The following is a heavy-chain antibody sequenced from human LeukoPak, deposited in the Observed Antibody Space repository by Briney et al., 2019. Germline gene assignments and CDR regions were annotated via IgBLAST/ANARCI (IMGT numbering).Heavy chain of an antibody. CDR3: ARHPFAAHHRVDY. V-gene: IGHV4-39*01. Sequence: SETLSLTCTVSGDSIRRDNYYWGWIRQPPGKGLEWMGSIYYSGSTYYNPSLKSRVTMSVDTSKNQFSLKLTPVTAADTAVYHCARHPFAAHHRVDYWGQGTLVTVSS. CDR2: IYYSGST. CDR1: GDSIRRDNYY. D-gene: IGHD6-6*01. J-gene: IGHJ4*02.